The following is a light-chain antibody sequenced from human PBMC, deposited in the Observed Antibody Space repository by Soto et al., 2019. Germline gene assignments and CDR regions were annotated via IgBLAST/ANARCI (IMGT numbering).Light chain of an antibody. V-gene: IGLV2-14*01. J-gene: IGLJ1*01. Sequence: QSVLTQPASVSGSPGQSITISCTGTRSDVGGYNYVSWYQQHPGKVPKVMIFEVSNRLSGVSNRFSGSKSGNTASLTISGLQAEDEADYYCSSYTSNSTPLFGTGTKLTVL. CDR2: EVS. CDR3: SSYTSNSTPL. CDR1: RSDVGGYNY.